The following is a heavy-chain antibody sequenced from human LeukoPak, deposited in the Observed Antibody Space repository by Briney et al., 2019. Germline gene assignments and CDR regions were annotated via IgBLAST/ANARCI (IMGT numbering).Heavy chain of an antibody. CDR3: ARDPDYSNYDYYYYGMDV. V-gene: IGHV3-21*01. CDR1: GFTFSSYS. CDR2: ISSSSSYI. D-gene: IGHD4-11*01. Sequence: TGGSLRLSCAASGFTFSSYSMNWVRQAAGKGLEWVSSISSSSSYIYYADSVKGRFTISRDNAKSSLYLQMNSLRAEDTAVYYCARDPDYSNYDYYYYGMDVWGQGTTVTVSS. J-gene: IGHJ6*02.